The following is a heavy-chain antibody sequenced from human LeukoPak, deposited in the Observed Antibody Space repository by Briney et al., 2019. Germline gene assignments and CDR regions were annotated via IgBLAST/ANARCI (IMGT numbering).Heavy chain of an antibody. J-gene: IGHJ6*04. D-gene: IGHD2-2*01. CDR3: ARAQVVPAATYYYYYGMDV. CDR1: GFTFSDYY. CDR2: ISTSSTYT. Sequence: GGSLRLSCAASGFTFSDYYMNWIRRAPGKGLEWVSSISTSSTYTNYADSVRGRFTISRDNANNSLYLQMNSLRAEDTAVYYCARAQVVPAATYYYYYGMDVWGKATTVTVSS. V-gene: IGHV3-11*06.